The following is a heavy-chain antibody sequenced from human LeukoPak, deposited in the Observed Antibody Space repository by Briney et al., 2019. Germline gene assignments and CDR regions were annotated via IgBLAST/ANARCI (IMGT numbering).Heavy chain of an antibody. V-gene: IGHV3-21*04. Sequence: GGSLRLSCAASGFTFSSYTMNWVRQAPGKGLEWVSSIISSSSYIYYADSVKGRFTISRDNAKNSLYLQMNSLRAEDTAVYYCARDRGGAVAGTGYYFDYWGQGTLVTVSS. J-gene: IGHJ4*02. CDR1: GFTFSSYT. D-gene: IGHD6-19*01. CDR3: ARDRGGAVAGTGYYFDY. CDR2: IISSSSYI.